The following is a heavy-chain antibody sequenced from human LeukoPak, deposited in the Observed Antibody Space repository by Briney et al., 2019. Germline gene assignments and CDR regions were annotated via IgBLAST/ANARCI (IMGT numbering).Heavy chain of an antibody. Sequence: PGGSLRLSCAASGFTCSSYWMSWVRQAPGKGLEWVANIKQDGSEKYYVDSVKGRFTISRDNAKNSLYPQMNSPRAEDTAMYYCARDSAGNDYWGQGTLVTVSS. CDR1: GFTCSSYW. CDR3: ARDSAGNDY. D-gene: IGHD6-13*01. J-gene: IGHJ4*02. CDR2: IKQDGSEK. V-gene: IGHV3-7*01.